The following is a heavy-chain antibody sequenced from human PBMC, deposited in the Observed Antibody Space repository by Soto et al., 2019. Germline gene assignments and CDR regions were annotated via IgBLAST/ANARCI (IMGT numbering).Heavy chain of an antibody. D-gene: IGHD3-9*01. CDR3: AKAKYDILTGLIDY. CDR2: ISYDGSNK. V-gene: IGHV3-30*18. J-gene: IGHJ4*02. Sequence: QVQLVESGGGVVQPGRSLRLSCAASGFTFSSYGMHWVRQAPGKGLEWVAVISYDGSNKYYPDSVKGRFTISRDNSKNTLYLQMNSLRAEDTAVNYCAKAKYDILTGLIDYWGQGTLVTVSS. CDR1: GFTFSSYG.